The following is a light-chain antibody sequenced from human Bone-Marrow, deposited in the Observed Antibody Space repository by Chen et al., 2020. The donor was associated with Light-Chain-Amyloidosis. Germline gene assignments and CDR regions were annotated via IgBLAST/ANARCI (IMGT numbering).Light chain of an antibody. CDR1: QSISSY. J-gene: IGKJ1*01. Sequence: IQMTQSPSSLSASVGDRVTITCRASQSISSYLNWYRQEPGKAPKLLIWAASSLHSGVPSRFRGSGCGTDFALSITSLLPEDFSTSYGQRAFITPWTFGQGTRVEI. CDR2: AAS. CDR3: QRAFITPWT. V-gene: IGKV1-39*01.